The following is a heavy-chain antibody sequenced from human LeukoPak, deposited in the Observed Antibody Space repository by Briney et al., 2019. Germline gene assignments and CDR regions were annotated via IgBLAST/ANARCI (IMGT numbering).Heavy chain of an antibody. CDR3: AKDRYSYAYEYFDC. V-gene: IGHV3-30*18. CDR1: GFTFSSYG. J-gene: IGHJ4*02. CDR2: LSYDGRNK. D-gene: IGHD5-18*01. Sequence: PGGSLRLSCAASGFTFSSYGMHWVRQAPGKGLEWVAVLSYDGRNKYYADSVKGRFTISRDNSKNTLYLQMNSLRAEDTAVYYCAKDRYSYAYEYFDCWGQGTLVTVSS.